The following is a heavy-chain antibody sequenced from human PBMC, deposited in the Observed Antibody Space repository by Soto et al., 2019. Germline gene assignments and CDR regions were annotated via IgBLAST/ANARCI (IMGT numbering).Heavy chain of an antibody. CDR1: GFTISNYW. CDR2: IKEDGSEK. Sequence: GGSLRLSCAASGFTISNYWMNWVRQAPGKGPEWVANIKEDGSEKYYGDSVKGRFTISRDNSNNTLYLQMNTMRAEDTAVYYCARDRDSSGYYVDYWGQGTLVTVSS. CDR3: ARDRDSSGYYVDY. J-gene: IGHJ4*02. D-gene: IGHD3-22*01. V-gene: IGHV3-7*03.